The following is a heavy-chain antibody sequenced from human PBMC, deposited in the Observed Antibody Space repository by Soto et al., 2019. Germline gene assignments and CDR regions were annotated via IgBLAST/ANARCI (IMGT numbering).Heavy chain of an antibody. CDR2: MNPNSGST. CDR1: GYTFTSYD. V-gene: IGHV1-2*02. Sequence: ASVKVSCKASGYTFTSYDINWVRQATGQGLEWMGWMNPNSGSTNYAQKFQGRVTMTRDTSISTAYMELSRLRSDDTAVYYCARDRSWYFDYWGQGTLVTVSS. D-gene: IGHD6-13*01. CDR3: ARDRSWYFDY. J-gene: IGHJ4*02.